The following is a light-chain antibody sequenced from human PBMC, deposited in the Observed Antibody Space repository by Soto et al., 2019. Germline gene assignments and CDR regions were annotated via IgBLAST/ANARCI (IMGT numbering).Light chain of an antibody. CDR3: SSYTSSNTLEV. CDR1: SRDVGGSNY. Sequence: QSVLIQPASVSGSPGQSITISCTGTSRDVGGSNYVSWYQHHPHRAPKLLIYEVSYRPSGVSSRFSGSKSGNTASLTISGLQAEDEADYYCSSYTSSNTLEVFGVGTRSPS. J-gene: IGLJ1*01. V-gene: IGLV2-14*01. CDR2: EVS.